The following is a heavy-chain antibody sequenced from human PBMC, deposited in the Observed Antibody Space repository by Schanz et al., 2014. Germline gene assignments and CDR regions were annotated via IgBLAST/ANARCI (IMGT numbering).Heavy chain of an antibody. CDR3: ARDRGHGDLPGDI. J-gene: IGHJ3*02. Sequence: QVQLQESGPGLVKPSQTLSLTCTVSGGSISSATYYWSWVRQPAGKGLEWIGFISYSGSTYYNPSLKSRVTISVDTSKNQFSLNLSSATAADTAVYYCARDRGHGDLPGDIWGQGTMVTVSS. D-gene: IGHD4-17*01. CDR1: GGSISSATYY. V-gene: IGHV4-31*03. CDR2: ISYSGST.